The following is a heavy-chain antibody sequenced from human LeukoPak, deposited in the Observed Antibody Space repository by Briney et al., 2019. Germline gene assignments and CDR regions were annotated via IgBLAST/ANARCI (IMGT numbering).Heavy chain of an antibody. CDR2: ISWDGGST. D-gene: IGHD2-15*01. V-gene: IGHV3-43*01. CDR3: AKDTSIGVSGGPTDY. Sequence: GGPLRLSCAASGFTFDDYTMHWVRQAPGKGLEWVSLISWDGGSTYYADSVKGRFTISRDNSKNSLYLQMNSPRTEDTALYYCAKDTSIGVSGGPTDYWGQGTLVTVSS. CDR1: GFTFDDYT. J-gene: IGHJ4*02.